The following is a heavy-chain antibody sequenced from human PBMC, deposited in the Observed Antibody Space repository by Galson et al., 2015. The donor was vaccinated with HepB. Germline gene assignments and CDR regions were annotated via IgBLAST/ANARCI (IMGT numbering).Heavy chain of an antibody. CDR1: GYTFISYG. CDR3: ARARYSTSPPDR. CDR2: ISGYNGNT. V-gene: IGHV1-18*01. Sequence: SVKVSCKASGYTFISYGISWVRQAPGQGLEWMGWISGYNGNTNYALKLQGRVTITADTSTNTVYMELRSLTSDDTAVYYCARARYSTSPPDRWGRGTLVTVSS. D-gene: IGHD6-6*01. J-gene: IGHJ5*02.